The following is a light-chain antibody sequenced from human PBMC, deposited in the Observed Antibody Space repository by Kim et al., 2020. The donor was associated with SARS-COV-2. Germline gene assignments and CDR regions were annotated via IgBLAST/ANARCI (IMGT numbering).Light chain of an antibody. CDR3: QQYYSYPLT. CDR1: QDVYSD. J-gene: IGKJ2*01. Sequence: AIRMTQSPSSVYASTGDRVTISCRASQDVYSDLAWYQQKPGKAPKLLISAASTLQSGVPSRFSGSRSGTEFTLTITNLQSDDFATYVCQQYYSYPLTFGQGTKLEI. V-gene: IGKV1-8*01. CDR2: AAS.